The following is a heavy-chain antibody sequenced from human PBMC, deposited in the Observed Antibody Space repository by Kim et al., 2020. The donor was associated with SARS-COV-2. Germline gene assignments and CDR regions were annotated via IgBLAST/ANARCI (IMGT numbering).Heavy chain of an antibody. J-gene: IGHJ3*02. CDR3: ARASYVKYQLLGVSAFDI. D-gene: IGHD2-2*01. V-gene: IGHV3-30-3*01. Sequence: GGSLRLSCAASGFTFSSYAMHWVRQAPGKGLEWVAVISYDGSNKYYADSVKGRFTISRDNSKNTLYLQMNSLRAEDMAVYYCARASYVKYQLLGVSAFDIWGQGTMVTVSS. CDR1: GFTFSSYA. CDR2: ISYDGSNK.